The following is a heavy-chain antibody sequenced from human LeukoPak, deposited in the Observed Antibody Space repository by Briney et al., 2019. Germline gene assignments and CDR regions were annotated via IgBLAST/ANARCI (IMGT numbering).Heavy chain of an antibody. CDR3: TRKFYEYYFDF. Sequence: GGSLRPSCAASGFTFSSYGMHWVRQAPGKGLEWVAVTSYDGNVQYYADSVKGRFTISRDNSKNTLYLQMNSLRTEDTAIYYCTRKFYEYYFDFWGQGTLVTVSS. CDR2: TSYDGNVQ. D-gene: IGHD3-3*01. V-gene: IGHV3-30*03. CDR1: GFTFSSYG. J-gene: IGHJ4*02.